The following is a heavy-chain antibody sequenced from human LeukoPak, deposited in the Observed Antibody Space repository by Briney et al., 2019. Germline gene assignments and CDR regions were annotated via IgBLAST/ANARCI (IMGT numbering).Heavy chain of an antibody. CDR1: GFTFSSYN. V-gene: IGHV3-21*01. Sequence: GGSLRLSCAASGFTFSSYNMNWVRQAPGQGLEWVSSITSGSSYIYYADSVKGRFTISRDNAKSSLYLQMNSLRAEDTAVYYCARDLLGWELHYFDYWGQGTLVTVSS. D-gene: IGHD1-26*01. CDR2: ITSGSSYI. J-gene: IGHJ4*02. CDR3: ARDLLGWELHYFDY.